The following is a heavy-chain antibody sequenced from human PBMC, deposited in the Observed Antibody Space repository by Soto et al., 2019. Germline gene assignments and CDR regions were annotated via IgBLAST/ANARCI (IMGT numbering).Heavy chain of an antibody. CDR1: GGSITHGGFS. CDR3: ARGGGNDPFDS. J-gene: IGHJ4*02. CDR2: IGHLENT. Sequence: QLRLQESGSGVVRTSETLSLTCTVSGGSITHGGFSWSWIRQSPGKGLEWIGYIGHLENTYFHPTFKSRLTMSIDRSKNQFSLNLSSVTAADRAVYYCARGGGNDPFDSWGQGVLGSVSS. D-gene: IGHD5-12*01. V-gene: IGHV4-30-2*06.